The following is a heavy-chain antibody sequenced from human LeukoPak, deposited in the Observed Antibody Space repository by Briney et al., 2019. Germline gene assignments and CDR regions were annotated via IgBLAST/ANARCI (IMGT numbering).Heavy chain of an antibody. V-gene: IGHV4-39*01. CDR2: IYYSGST. CDR3: ARGGIAARLPDY. J-gene: IGHJ4*02. Sequence: PSETLSLTCTVSGGSISSSSYYWGWIRHPPRKGLEWIGSIYYSGSTYYNPSLKSRVTISVDTSKNQFSLKLSSVTAADTAVYYCARGGIAARLPDYWGQGTLVTVSS. D-gene: IGHD6-6*01. CDR1: GGSISSSSYY.